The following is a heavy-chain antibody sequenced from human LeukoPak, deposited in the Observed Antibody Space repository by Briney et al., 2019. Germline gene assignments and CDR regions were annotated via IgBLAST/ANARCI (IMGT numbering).Heavy chain of an antibody. V-gene: IGHV1-69*01. CDR2: IIPIFGTA. CDR3: AREDAGAVATRLDAFDI. Sequence: GASVKVSCKASGGTLSSYAISWVRQAPGQGLEWMGGIIPIFGTANYAQKFQGRVTITADESTSTAYMELSSLRSEDTAVYYCAREDAGAVATRLDAFDIWGQGTMVTVSS. CDR1: GGTLSSYA. D-gene: IGHD5-12*01. J-gene: IGHJ3*02.